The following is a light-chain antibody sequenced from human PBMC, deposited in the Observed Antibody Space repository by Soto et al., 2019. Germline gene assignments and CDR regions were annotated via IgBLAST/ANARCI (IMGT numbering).Light chain of an antibody. V-gene: IGKV1-27*01. Sequence: DIQMTQSPSSLSASVGDRVTITCRASQDISNYLAWYQQRPGKVPKLLIYAASTLQSGVPSRFSGSGSGTDFTLTISSLLPEDVATYYCQNLDSAAFTFGPGTTVDIK. CDR3: QNLDSAAFT. CDR1: QDISNY. CDR2: AAS. J-gene: IGKJ3*01.